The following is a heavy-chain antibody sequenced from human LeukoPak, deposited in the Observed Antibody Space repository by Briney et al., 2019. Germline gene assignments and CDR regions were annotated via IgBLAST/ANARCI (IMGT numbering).Heavy chain of an antibody. J-gene: IGHJ4*02. CDR2: ISAYNGYT. V-gene: IGHV1-18*01. Sequence: ASVKVSCKASGYAFTTTYINWVRQAPGQGLEWMGRISAYNGYTSYAQKCQGRVAMTTDSSTSIAYMDLASLTSDDTAVYYCARGGTYYPCIDYWGQGTLVTVSS. D-gene: IGHD1-26*01. CDR1: GYAFTTTY. CDR3: ARGGTYYPCIDY.